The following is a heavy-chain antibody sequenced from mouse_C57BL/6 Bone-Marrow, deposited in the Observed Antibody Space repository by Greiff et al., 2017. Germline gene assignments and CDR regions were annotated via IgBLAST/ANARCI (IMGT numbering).Heavy chain of an antibody. V-gene: IGHV1-63*01. Sequence: QVQLQQSGAELVRPGTSVKMSCKASGYTFTNYWIGWAKQRPGHGLEWIGDIYPGGGYTNYNEKFKGKATLTADKSSSTAYMQFSSLTSEDSAIYYCARCAFTWYFDVWGTGTTVTVSS. CDR2: IYPGGGYT. D-gene: IGHD6-1*01. CDR1: GYTFTNYW. CDR3: ARCAFTWYFDV. J-gene: IGHJ1*03.